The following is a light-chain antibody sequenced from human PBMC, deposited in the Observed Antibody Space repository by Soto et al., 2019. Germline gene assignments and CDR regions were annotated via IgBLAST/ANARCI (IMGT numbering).Light chain of an antibody. J-gene: IGKJ5*01. CDR2: DAY. Sequence: EVVLTHSPFTQSFSPGERATLAFRASQSFRGLLAWYQQKPGQAPRLLIYDAYNRATGIPPRFSGSGSGTGFTLTISSLEPEDSAVYYCQQRHMWPITVGQGTRLEIK. CDR1: QSFRGL. CDR3: QQRHMWPIT. V-gene: IGKV3-11*01.